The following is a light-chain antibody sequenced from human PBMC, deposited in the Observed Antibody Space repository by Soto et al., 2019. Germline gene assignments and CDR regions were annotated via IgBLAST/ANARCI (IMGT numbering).Light chain of an antibody. CDR3: CSYAGSSSFRVL. Sequence: QSALTQPRSVSGSPGQSVTISCTGTNSDVGTYNYVSWYQQHPGKAPKLIIYDVTKRPSGVPDRFSGSKSGNTASLIISGLQAADEAEYYCCCCSYAGSSSFRVLFGGGTQLTFL. CDR1: NSDVGTYNY. CDR2: DVT. J-gene: IGLJ2*01. V-gene: IGLV2-11*01.